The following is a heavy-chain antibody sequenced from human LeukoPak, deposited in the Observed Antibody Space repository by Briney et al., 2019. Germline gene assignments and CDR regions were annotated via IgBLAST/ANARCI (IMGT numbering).Heavy chain of an antibody. D-gene: IGHD3-16*01. V-gene: IGHV3-48*03. Sequence: GGSLRLSCAASGFTFSSYEMNWVRQAPGKGLEWVSYISSSGSTIYYADSVKGRFTISRDNAKNSLYLQMDSLRAEDTAVYYCARDGGRTASGFRPHWFDCWGQGTLVTVSS. CDR2: ISSSGSTI. CDR1: GFTFSSYE. J-gene: IGHJ4*02. CDR3: ARDGGRTASGFRPHWFDC.